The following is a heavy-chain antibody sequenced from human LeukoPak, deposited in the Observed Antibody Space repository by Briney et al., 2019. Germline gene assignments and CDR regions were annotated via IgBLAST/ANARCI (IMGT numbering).Heavy chain of an antibody. J-gene: IGHJ4*02. CDR3: ATLSMVRGVIPTIDY. Sequence: GGSLRLSCAASGLTFSSYEMNWVRQAPGKGLEWVSYISSSGSTIYYADSVKGRFTISRGNAKNSLYLQMNSLRAEDTAIYYCATLSMVRGVIPTIDYWGQGTLVTVSS. CDR2: ISSSGSTI. CDR1: GLTFSSYE. V-gene: IGHV3-48*03. D-gene: IGHD3-10*01.